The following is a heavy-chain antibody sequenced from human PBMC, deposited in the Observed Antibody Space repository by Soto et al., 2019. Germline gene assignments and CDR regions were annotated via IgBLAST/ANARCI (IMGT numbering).Heavy chain of an antibody. CDR3: ARLGSGWFNYYGMDV. V-gene: IGHV4-39*01. J-gene: IGHJ6*02. Sequence: SETLSLTCTVSGGSISSSSYYWGWIRQPPGKGLEWIGSIYCSGSTYYNPSLKSRVTISVDTSKNQFSLKLSSVTAADTAVYYCARLGSGWFNYYGMDVWGQGTTVTVSS. D-gene: IGHD6-19*01. CDR1: GGSISSSSYY. CDR2: IYCSGST.